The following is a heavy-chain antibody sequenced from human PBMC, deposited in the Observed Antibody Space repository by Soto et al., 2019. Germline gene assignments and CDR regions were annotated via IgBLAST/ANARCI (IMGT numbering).Heavy chain of an antibody. J-gene: IGHJ5*02. V-gene: IGHV4-4*07. CDR1: VGSIRSYY. D-gene: IGHD5-12*01. CDR2: IYTSGIT. Sequence: SESLSLNCPVPVGSIRSYYWSWIRQPAGKGLEWIGRIYTSGITNYNPSLNSRVTMSVDTSKNQFSLKLSSVTAADKAVYYCARDYSGYGGYNWFDPWGQGTLVTVSS. CDR3: ARDYSGYGGYNWFDP.